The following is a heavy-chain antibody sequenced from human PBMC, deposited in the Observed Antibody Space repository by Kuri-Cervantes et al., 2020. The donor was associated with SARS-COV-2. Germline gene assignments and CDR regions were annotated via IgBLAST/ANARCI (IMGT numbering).Heavy chain of an antibody. D-gene: IGHD5-18*01. Sequence: SVKVSCKASGGTFGSYAISWVRQAPGQGLEWMGGIIPIFGTANYAQKFQGRVTITADESTSTAYMELSSLRSEDTAVYYCARDVGFGYSYGHSYSMDVWGQGTTVTVSS. J-gene: IGHJ6*02. CDR3: ARDVGFGYSYGHSYSMDV. CDR1: GGTFGSYA. CDR2: IIPIFGTA. V-gene: IGHV1-69*13.